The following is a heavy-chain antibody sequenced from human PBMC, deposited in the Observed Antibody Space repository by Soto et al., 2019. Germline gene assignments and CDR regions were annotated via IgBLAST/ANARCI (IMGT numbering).Heavy chain of an antibody. V-gene: IGHV4-31*03. CDR3: ARGVLL. CDR2: IFYSECT. J-gene: IGHJ2*01. CDR1: GGAINSGGYY. Sequence: HVQLQEAGPGLVTPSQTLSLTCTVSGGAINSGGYYWSWIRQHPGEGLEWIGCIFYSECTYYNPSLKRRVTISVDTSKTQFSLKLSSVNAADTAVYYCARGVLLWGGGPLVTVSS. D-gene: IGHD3-3*01.